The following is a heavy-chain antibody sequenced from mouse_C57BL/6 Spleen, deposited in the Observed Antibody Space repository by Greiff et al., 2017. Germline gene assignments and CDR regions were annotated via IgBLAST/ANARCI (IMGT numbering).Heavy chain of an antibody. CDR1: GYTFTSYT. Sequence: QVQLQQSGAELARPGASVKMSCKASGYTFTSYTMHWVKQRPGQGLEWIGYINPSSGYTKYNQKFKDQATLTADKSTSTAYMQLSRLTSEDSAVYDCARGAYYGSSYPFGYWGQGTTLTVSS. V-gene: IGHV1-4*01. CDR3: ARGAYYGSSYPFGY. D-gene: IGHD1-1*01. CDR2: INPSSGYT. J-gene: IGHJ2*01.